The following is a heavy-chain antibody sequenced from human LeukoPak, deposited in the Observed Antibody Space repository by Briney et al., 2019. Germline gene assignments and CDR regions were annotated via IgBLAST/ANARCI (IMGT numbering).Heavy chain of an antibody. CDR2: IKEDGGEK. D-gene: IGHD2-8*01. CDR3: ARCSNAYYYYMDV. V-gene: IGHV3-7*01. CDR1: GFTFSSYA. Sequence: GSLRLSCAASGFTFSSYAMHWVRQAPGKGLEWVANIKEDGGEKYYVDSVKGRFTMSRDNAKNSLYLQMNSLRAEDTAVYYCARCSNAYYYYMDVWGKGTTVTVSS. J-gene: IGHJ6*03.